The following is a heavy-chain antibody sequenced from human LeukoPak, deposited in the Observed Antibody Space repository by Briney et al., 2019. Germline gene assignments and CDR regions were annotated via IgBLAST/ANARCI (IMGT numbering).Heavy chain of an antibody. J-gene: IGHJ4*02. V-gene: IGHV3-33*06. CDR3: AKGYSGTPGLDY. CDR1: GFTFSSYG. D-gene: IGHD1-26*01. Sequence: PGGSLRLSCAASGFTFSSYGMHWVRQAPGKGLEWVAVIWYDGSNKYYADSVKGRLTISRDNSKNTLYLQMNSPRAEDTAVYYCAKGYSGTPGLDYWGQGTLVTVSS. CDR2: IWYDGSNK.